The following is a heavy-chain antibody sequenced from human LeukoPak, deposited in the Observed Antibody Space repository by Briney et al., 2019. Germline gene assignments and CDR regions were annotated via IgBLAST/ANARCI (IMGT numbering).Heavy chain of an antibody. J-gene: IGHJ6*02. D-gene: IGHD3-22*01. CDR3: ASSYDSIYYYYGMDV. CDR1: GFTFSSYG. V-gene: IGHV3-30*03. CDR2: ISYDGSNK. Sequence: GGSLRLSCAASGFTFSSYGMHWVRQAPGKGLEWVAVISYDGSNKYYADSVKGRFTISRDNSKNTLYLQMNSLRAEDTAVYYCASSYDSIYYYYGMDVWGQGTTVTVSS.